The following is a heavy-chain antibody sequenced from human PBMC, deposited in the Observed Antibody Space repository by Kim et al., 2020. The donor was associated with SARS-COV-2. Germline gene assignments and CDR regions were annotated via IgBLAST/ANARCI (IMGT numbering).Heavy chain of an antibody. Sequence: IYYADSVKGRFTISRDNAKNSLYLKMNSLRAEDTAVYYCARQGSSGALDYWGQGTLVTVSS. D-gene: IGHD2-15*01. CDR3: ARQGSSGALDY. CDR2: I. J-gene: IGHJ4*02. V-gene: IGHV3-11*01.